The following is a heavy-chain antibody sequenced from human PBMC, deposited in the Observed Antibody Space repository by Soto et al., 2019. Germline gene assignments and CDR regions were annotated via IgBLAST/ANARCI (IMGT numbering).Heavy chain of an antibody. CDR3: TTGIKVT. D-gene: IGHD2-15*01. Sequence: QLVESGGGLVQHGGSLRLSCAASGFTFSKAWMSWVRQAPGKGLEWIGRIKTKSDGETTDYITPVKGRFTISRDDSKNTVYLQMNSLKTEDAAVYYCTTGIKVTWGQGTLVTVSS. V-gene: IGHV3-15*01. CDR1: GFTFSKAW. CDR2: IKTKSDGETT. J-gene: IGHJ5*02.